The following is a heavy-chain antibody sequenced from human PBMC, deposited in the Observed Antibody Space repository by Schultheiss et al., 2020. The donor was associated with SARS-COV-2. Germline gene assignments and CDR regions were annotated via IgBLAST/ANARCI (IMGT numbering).Heavy chain of an antibody. CDR3: ATERPPGIVVVDAFDI. J-gene: IGHJ3*02. CDR1: GGTFSSYA. V-gene: IGHV1-69*13. D-gene: IGHD6-19*01. CDR2: IIPIFGTA. Sequence: SVKVSCKASGGTFSSYAISWVRQAPGQGLEWMGGIIPIFGTANYAQKFQGRVTITADESTSTVYMELSSLRSDDTAVYYCATERPPGIVVVDAFDIWGQGTMVTVSS.